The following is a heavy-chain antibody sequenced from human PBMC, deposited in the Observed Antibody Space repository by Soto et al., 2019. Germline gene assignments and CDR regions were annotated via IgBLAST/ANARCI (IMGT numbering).Heavy chain of an antibody. D-gene: IGHD3-22*01. CDR2: ISSSSTI. J-gene: IGHJ4*02. Sequence: GGSLRLSCAASGFTFSSYSMNWVRQAPGKGLEWVSYISSSSTIYYPDSVKGRFTISRDNAKNSLYLQMNSLRDEDTAGYYCARDNFSNGYYYVSCGVMDYWGQGTLVTVSS. CDR1: GFTFSSYS. V-gene: IGHV3-48*02. CDR3: ARDNFSNGYYYVSCGVMDY.